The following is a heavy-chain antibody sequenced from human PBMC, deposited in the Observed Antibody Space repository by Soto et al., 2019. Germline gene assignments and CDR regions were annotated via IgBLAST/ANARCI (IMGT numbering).Heavy chain of an antibody. CDR3: HTPRDPTN. V-gene: IGHV5-51*07. CDR1: GYSFTKYW. J-gene: IGHJ4*02. Sequence: GDSLKISCQASGYSFTKYWIGWVHQVPGKGLGWMGIIYPGNYDVRYSSSFQGQVTISADKSINTAYLQWNCLKALVTAVYFCHTPRDPTNWGEGTLVTVSS. D-gene: IGHD2-15*01. CDR2: IYPGNYDV.